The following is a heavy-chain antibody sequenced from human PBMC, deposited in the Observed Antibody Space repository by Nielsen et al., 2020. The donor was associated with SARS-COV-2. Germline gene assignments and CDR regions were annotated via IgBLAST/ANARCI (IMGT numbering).Heavy chain of an antibody. Sequence: WIRQPPGKGLEWIGSIYYSGSTYYNPSLKSRVTISVDTSKNQFSLKLSSVTAADTAVYYCARLGVYATIDYWGQGTLVTVSS. V-gene: IGHV4-39*01. D-gene: IGHD2-8*01. CDR3: ARLGVYATIDY. J-gene: IGHJ4*02. CDR2: IYYSGST.